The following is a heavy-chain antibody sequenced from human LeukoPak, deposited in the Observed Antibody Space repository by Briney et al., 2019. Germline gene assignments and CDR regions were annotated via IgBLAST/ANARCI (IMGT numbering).Heavy chain of an antibody. Sequence: SQTLSLTCAISGDSVSSNSAAWNWIRQSPSRGLEWLGRTYYRSKWYNDYAVSVKSRITINPDTSKNQFSLQLNSVTPEDTAVYYCARGKLRRGDYLYYYGMDVWGQGTTVTVSS. D-gene: IGHD4-17*01. CDR3: ARGKLRRGDYLYYYGMDV. CDR2: TYYRSKWYN. V-gene: IGHV6-1*01. CDR1: GDSVSSNSAA. J-gene: IGHJ6*02.